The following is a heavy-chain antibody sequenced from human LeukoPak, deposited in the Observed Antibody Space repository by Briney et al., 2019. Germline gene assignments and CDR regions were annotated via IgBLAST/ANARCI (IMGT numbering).Heavy chain of an antibody. Sequence: ASVKLSCKASGYTFTGYYMHWVRQAPGQGLEWMGWINPNGGGTKYEQKFQGRVTMTRDTSISTAYMELSSLRSDDTAVYYCARATYYGSAFDYWGQGTLVTVSS. J-gene: IGHJ4*02. D-gene: IGHD3-10*01. V-gene: IGHV1-2*02. CDR1: GYTFTGYY. CDR3: ARATYYGSAFDY. CDR2: INPNGGGT.